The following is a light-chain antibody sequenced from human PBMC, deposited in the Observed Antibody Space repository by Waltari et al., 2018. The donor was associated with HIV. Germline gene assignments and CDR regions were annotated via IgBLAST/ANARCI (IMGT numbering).Light chain of an antibody. CDR1: TLGDKF. Sequence: SYELTQPPSVSVSPGQTASITCSGATLGDKFVSWYQQKPGQSPVLVIFQDTKRPSGIPDRFSGSNSGNTATLTISGTQAINEADYYCQGWDSSIWVFGGGTKLTVL. V-gene: IGLV3-1*01. CDR3: QGWDSSIWV. CDR2: QDT. J-gene: IGLJ3*02.